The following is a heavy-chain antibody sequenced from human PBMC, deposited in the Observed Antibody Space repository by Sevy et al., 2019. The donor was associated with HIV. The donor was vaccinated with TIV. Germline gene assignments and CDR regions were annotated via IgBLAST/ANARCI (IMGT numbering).Heavy chain of an antibody. CDR2: IGVNNGKT. Sequence: ASVKVSCKASGYNFNTYGITWVRQAPGQGLEWMGWIGVNNGKTNYAATLQARISMTADTSTSTVYMELRTLTSDDTAMYFCARDSYYYDMHSSYRPPDYWGQGTLVTVSS. CDR3: ARDSYYYDMHSSYRPPDY. CDR1: GYNFNTYG. J-gene: IGHJ4*02. D-gene: IGHD3-22*01. V-gene: IGHV1-18*01.